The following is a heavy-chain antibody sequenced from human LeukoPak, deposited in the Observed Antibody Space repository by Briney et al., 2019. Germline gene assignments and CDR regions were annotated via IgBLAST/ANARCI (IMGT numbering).Heavy chain of an antibody. V-gene: IGHV3-53*01. CDR2: IYGGGST. D-gene: IGHD6-25*01. CDR1: GFTVSSNY. Sequence: GGSLRLSCAASGFTVSSNYMSWVRQAPGKGLEWVSVIYGGGSTYYADSVKGRFTISRDNSKNTLYLQMNSLRAEDTAVYYCARDLTAAAGSFDYWGQGTLVTVSS. CDR3: ARDLTAAAGSFDY. J-gene: IGHJ4*02.